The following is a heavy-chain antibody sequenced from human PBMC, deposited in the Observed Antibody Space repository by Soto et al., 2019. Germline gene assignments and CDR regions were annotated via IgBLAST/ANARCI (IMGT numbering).Heavy chain of an antibody. CDR2: ISAYNGNT. J-gene: IGHJ5*02. V-gene: IGHV1-18*04. CDR1: GYTFTSYD. CDR3: ARAGAADHVWGTWFDP. D-gene: IGHD3-16*01. Sequence: ASVKVSCKASGYTFTSYDITWVRQAPGQGLEWMGWISAYNGNTNYAQHLQGRVTLTTDTSTSTAYMELRSLRSDDSAIYYCARAGAADHVWGTWFDPWGQGTLVTVSS.